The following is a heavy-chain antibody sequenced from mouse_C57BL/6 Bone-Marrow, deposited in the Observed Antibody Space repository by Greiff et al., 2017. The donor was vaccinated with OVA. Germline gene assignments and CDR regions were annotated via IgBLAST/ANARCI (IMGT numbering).Heavy chain of an antibody. J-gene: IGHJ3*01. CDR1: GFTFSSYT. CDR3: AREGYDYDGRPFAY. Sequence: EVKVVESGGGLVKPGGSLKLSCAASGFTFSSYTMSWVRQTPEKRLEWVATISGGGGNTYYPDSVKGRFTISRDNAKNTLYLQMSSLRSEDTALYDCAREGYDYDGRPFAYWGQGTLVTVSA. CDR2: ISGGGGNT. V-gene: IGHV5-9*01. D-gene: IGHD2-4*01.